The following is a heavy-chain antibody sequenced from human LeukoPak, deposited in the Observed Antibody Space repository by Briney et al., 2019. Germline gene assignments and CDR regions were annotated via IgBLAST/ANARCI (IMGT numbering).Heavy chain of an antibody. D-gene: IGHD3-10*01. CDR3: ARLDRGVTVVYFDY. Sequence: SETLFLTCTVSGGSISSSSYYWGWNRQPPGKGLEWIGSIYYSGSTYYNPSLKSRVTISVDTSKNQFSPKLSSVTAADTAVYYCARLDRGVTVVYFDYWGQGTLVTVSS. CDR1: GGSISSSSYY. J-gene: IGHJ4*02. V-gene: IGHV4-39*01. CDR2: IYYSGST.